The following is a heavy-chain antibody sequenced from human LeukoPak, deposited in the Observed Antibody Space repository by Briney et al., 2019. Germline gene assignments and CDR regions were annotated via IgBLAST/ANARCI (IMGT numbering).Heavy chain of an antibody. V-gene: IGHV1-18*01. D-gene: IGHD1-26*01. Sequence: ASVKVSCKASGYTFTHRTLIWVRQAPGQGLECMGWINAYNGNTNYAQKLQGRVTMTTDTSTSTAYMELRSLRSDDTAVYYCARDLRGGSGSYFDYWGQGTLVTVSS. CDR1: GYTFTHRT. CDR3: ARDLRGGSGSYFDY. J-gene: IGHJ4*02. CDR2: INAYNGNT.